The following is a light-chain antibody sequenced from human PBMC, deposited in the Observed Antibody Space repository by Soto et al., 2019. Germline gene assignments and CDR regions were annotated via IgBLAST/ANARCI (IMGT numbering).Light chain of an antibody. CDR2: DVT. CDR1: SGYVGAYNF. V-gene: IGLV2-14*01. CDR3: GSYTTINTMI. J-gene: IGLJ2*01. Sequence: QSALTQPDSVSGSPGQSITISCAGTSGYVGAYNFFTWFQQHTGKVPKLIIYDVTARPSGVSDRFSGSKSGNTASLTISGLLAEDEADYYCGSYTTINTMIFGGGTKVTVL.